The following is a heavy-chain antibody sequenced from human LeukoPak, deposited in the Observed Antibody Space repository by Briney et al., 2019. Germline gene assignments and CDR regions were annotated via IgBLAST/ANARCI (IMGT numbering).Heavy chain of an antibody. V-gene: IGHV4-59*08. Sequence: SETLSLTCTVSGGSISSYYWSWIRQPPGKGLEWIGYIYYSGSTNYNPSLKSRVTISVDTSKNQFSLKLSSVTAADTAVYYCARHGVRSSWPEGGIPNWFHPWGQGTLVTVSS. CDR3: ARHGVRSSWPEGGIPNWFHP. J-gene: IGHJ5*02. CDR1: GGSISSYY. CDR2: IYYSGST. D-gene: IGHD6-13*01.